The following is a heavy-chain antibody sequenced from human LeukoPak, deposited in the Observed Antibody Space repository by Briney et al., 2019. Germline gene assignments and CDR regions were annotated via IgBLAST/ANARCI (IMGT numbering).Heavy chain of an antibody. Sequence: PSETLSLTCTVSGGSISSGGYYWSWIRQHPGKGLEWIGYIYYSGSTYYNTSLKSRVTISVDTSKNQFSLKLSSVTAADTAVYYCARSRIFGVVISPTYFDYWGQGTLVTVSS. V-gene: IGHV4-31*03. CDR2: IYYSGST. CDR3: ARSRIFGVVISPTYFDY. D-gene: IGHD3-3*01. CDR1: GGSISSGGYY. J-gene: IGHJ4*02.